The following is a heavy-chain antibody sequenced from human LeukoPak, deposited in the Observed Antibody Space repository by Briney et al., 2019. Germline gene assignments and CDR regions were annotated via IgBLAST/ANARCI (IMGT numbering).Heavy chain of an antibody. CDR1: GFTFSGHA. CDR3: AKDVSRGDYGLGTYNDY. D-gene: IGHD3-10*01. Sequence: EGSLRLSCAASGFTFSGHAISWVRQAPGKGLEWVSTISHSGDNTYYADSVKGRFTISRDNSKSTLSLHMNSLRAEDTAVYYCAKDVSRGDYGLGTYNDYRGQGTLVTVSS. CDR2: ISHSGDNT. J-gene: IGHJ4*02. V-gene: IGHV3-23*01.